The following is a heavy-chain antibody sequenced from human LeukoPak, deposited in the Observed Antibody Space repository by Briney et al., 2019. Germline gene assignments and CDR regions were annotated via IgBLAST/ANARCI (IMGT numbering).Heavy chain of an antibody. CDR2: IYPGDSDT. V-gene: IGHV5-51*01. CDR3: ATQMSGGDAFDI. CDR1: GYIFTS. D-gene: IGHD3-10*01. Sequence: GESLKISCKASGYIFTSQVSGKVLEWMGIIYPGDSDTRYSPSFQGQVTISADKSISTAYLQWSSLKASDTAMYYCATQMSGGDAFDIWGQGTMVTVSS. J-gene: IGHJ3*02.